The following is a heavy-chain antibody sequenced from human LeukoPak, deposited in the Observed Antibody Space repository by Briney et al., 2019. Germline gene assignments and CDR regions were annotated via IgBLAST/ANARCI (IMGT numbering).Heavy chain of an antibody. CDR1: GGSISSGSYY. CDR3: ARGRGPYDFWSGSFDY. Sequence: SQTLSLTCTVSGGSISSGSYYWSWIRQPAGKGLEWIGRIYTSGSTNYNPSLKSRVTISVDTSKNQFSLKLSSVTAADTAVYYCARGRGPYDFWSGSFDYWGQGTLVTVSS. J-gene: IGHJ4*02. V-gene: IGHV4-61*02. D-gene: IGHD3-3*01. CDR2: IYTSGST.